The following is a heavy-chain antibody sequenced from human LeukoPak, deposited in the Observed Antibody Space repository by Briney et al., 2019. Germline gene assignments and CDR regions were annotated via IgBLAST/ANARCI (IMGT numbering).Heavy chain of an antibody. CDR2: INPNSGGT. V-gene: IGHV1-2*02. CDR1: GYTFTGYF. J-gene: IGHJ4*02. D-gene: IGHD5-18*01. Sequence: GASVKVSCKASGYTFTGYFMHWVRQAPGQGLEWMGWINPNSGGTNYAQKLQGRVTMTRDTSISTAYMELSSPRSDDTAVYYCARGGIQLWFLVDYWGQGTLVTVSS. CDR3: ARGGIQLWFLVDY.